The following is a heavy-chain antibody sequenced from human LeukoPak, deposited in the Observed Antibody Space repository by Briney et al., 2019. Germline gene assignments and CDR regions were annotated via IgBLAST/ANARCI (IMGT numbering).Heavy chain of an antibody. J-gene: IGHJ5*02. Sequence: GASVKVSCKASGYTFTGYYMHWVRQAPGQGLEWMGWINPNSGGTKYSQKFQGRVTMTRVTSINTVYMELSGLTSDDTAVYYCAKVGLTPWGQGTLVVVSS. V-gene: IGHV1-2*02. CDR2: INPNSGGT. CDR1: GYTFTGYY. CDR3: AKVGLTP.